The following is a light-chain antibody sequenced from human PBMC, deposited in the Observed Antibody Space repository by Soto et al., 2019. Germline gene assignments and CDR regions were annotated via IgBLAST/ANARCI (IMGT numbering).Light chain of an antibody. J-gene: IGLJ1*01. CDR1: SSDVGAYNY. Sequence: QSVLTQPASVSWSPGQSITISCTGTSSDVGAYNYVSWYQQRPGKAPKLMIYDVTNRPSGVSNRFSGSNSGNTASLTISGLQAEDEADYYFSSYTSTGTLYVFGAGTKLTVL. V-gene: IGLV2-14*01. CDR2: DVT. CDR3: SSYTSTGTLYV.